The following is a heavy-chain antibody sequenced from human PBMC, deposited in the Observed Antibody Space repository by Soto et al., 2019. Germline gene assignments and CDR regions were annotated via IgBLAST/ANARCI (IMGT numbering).Heavy chain of an antibody. V-gene: IGHV4-39*01. CDR1: GGSISSSSYY. Sequence: PSETLSLTCTVSGGSISSSSYYWGWIRQPPGKGLGWIGSIYYSGSTYYNPSLKSRVTISVDTSKNQFSLKLSSVTAADTAVYYCATRSYDFWSGVYYYYYYGMDVWGQGTTVTVSS. J-gene: IGHJ6*02. D-gene: IGHD3-3*01. CDR3: ATRSYDFWSGVYYYYYYGMDV. CDR2: IYYSGST.